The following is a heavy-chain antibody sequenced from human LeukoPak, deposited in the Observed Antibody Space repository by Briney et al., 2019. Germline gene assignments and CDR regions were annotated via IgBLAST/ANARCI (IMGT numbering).Heavy chain of an antibody. J-gene: IGHJ6*03. Sequence: GGSLRLSCAASGFTFSSYAMSWVRQAPGKGLEWVSGISGSGDRTYYADSVRGRLTISRDNSKNTLYLQMNSLRAEDTAVYYCAKGSGSYYYYYMDVWGKGTTVTVSS. CDR2: ISGSGDRT. D-gene: IGHD2-15*01. V-gene: IGHV3-23*01. CDR3: AKGSGSYYYYYMDV. CDR1: GFTFSSYA.